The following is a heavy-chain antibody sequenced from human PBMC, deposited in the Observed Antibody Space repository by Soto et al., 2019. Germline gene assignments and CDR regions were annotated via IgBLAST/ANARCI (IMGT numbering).Heavy chain of an antibody. CDR3: ARNPGVYYDS. D-gene: IGHD3-16*01. V-gene: IGHV4-39*01. CDR2: IYYSGTT. J-gene: IGHJ5*02. CDR1: GGSINTNGYY. Sequence: PSQTLSLTCTVSGGSINTNGYYWAWIRQPPGKGLEWIGSIYYSGTTYYNSSLKSRVIISSDMSKNQFSMRLTSVTAADKAGISCARNPGVYYDSWGKETLVTVSS.